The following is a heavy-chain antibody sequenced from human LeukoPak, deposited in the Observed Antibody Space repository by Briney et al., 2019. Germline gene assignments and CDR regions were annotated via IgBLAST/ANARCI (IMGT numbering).Heavy chain of an antibody. D-gene: IGHD3-10*01. J-gene: IGHJ4*02. CDR2: ISSSSSTI. Sequence: TGGSLRLSCAASGFTFSSYSMNWVRQAPGKGLEWVSYISSSSSTIYYADSVKGRFTISRDNAKNSLYLQMNSLRAEDTAVYYCAREGYYYGSGSYLDYWGQGTLVTVSS. CDR3: AREGYYYGSGSYLDY. CDR1: GFTFSSYS. V-gene: IGHV3-48*01.